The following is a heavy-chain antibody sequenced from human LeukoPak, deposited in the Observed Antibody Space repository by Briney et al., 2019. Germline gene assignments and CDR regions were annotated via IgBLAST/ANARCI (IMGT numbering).Heavy chain of an antibody. V-gene: IGHV3-30*03. Sequence: GGSLRLSCAASGFTFSSYGMHWVRQAPGKGLEWVAVISYDGSNKYYADSVKGRFTISRDNSKNTLYLQMNSLRAEDTAVYYCARGAMIVVADDSNWFDPWGQGTLVTVSS. CDR3: ARGAMIVVADDSNWFDP. D-gene: IGHD3-22*01. J-gene: IGHJ5*02. CDR2: ISYDGSNK. CDR1: GFTFSSYG.